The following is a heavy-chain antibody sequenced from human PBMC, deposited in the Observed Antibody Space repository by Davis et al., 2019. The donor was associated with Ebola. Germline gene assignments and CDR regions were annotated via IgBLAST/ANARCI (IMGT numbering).Heavy chain of an antibody. J-gene: IGHJ4*02. V-gene: IGHV3-11*01. CDR2: ISSSDSTI. CDR3: AKGAGYSSSFFDY. CDR1: GFTFSDYY. D-gene: IGHD6-13*01. Sequence: GESLKISCAASGFTFSDYYMSWIRQAPGKGLEWVSYISSSDSTIYYADSVKGRFTISRDNAKNSLYLQMNSLRAEDTALYYCAKGAGYSSSFFDYWGQGTLVTVSS.